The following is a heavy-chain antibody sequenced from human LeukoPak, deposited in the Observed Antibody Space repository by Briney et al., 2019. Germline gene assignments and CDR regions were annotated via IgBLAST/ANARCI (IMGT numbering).Heavy chain of an antibody. CDR3: ARWRYYYDSSGYYSPDYFDY. CDR1: GFTFSSYA. Sequence: GGSLRLSCAASGFTFSSYAMSWVRQAPGKGLEWVSAISGSGGSTYYADSVKGRFTISRDNSKNTLYLQMNSLRAEDTAVYYCARWRYYYDSSGYYSPDYFDYWGQGTLVTVSS. CDR2: ISGSGGST. D-gene: IGHD3-22*01. J-gene: IGHJ4*02. V-gene: IGHV3-23*01.